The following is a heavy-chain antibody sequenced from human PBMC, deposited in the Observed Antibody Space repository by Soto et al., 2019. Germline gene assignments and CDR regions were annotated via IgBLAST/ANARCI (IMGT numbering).Heavy chain of an antibody. J-gene: IGHJ4*02. Sequence: GGSLRLSCAASGFTFSSYAMIWVRQAPGKGLEWVSVISGSGGSTYYADSVKGRFTISRDNSKNTLYLQVNSLRAEDTAVYYCAKADTSAGYYDTSGYHQIDYWGQGTLVTVSS. CDR2: ISGSGGST. V-gene: IGHV3-23*01. CDR1: GFTFSSYA. D-gene: IGHD3-22*01. CDR3: AKADTSAGYYDTSGYHQIDY.